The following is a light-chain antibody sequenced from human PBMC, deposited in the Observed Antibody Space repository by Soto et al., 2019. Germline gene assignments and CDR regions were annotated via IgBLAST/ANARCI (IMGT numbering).Light chain of an antibody. Sequence: ELVLTQSPGTLSLSPGERATLSCRASQSLSSRNLAWYQQKPGQAPRPLIHGASSRATGIPDRFSGSGSGTDFTLTISRLEPEDFAVYYCQQYGSSPRTFGQGTKVDIK. V-gene: IGKV3-20*01. CDR2: GAS. CDR1: QSLSSRN. J-gene: IGKJ1*01. CDR3: QQYGSSPRT.